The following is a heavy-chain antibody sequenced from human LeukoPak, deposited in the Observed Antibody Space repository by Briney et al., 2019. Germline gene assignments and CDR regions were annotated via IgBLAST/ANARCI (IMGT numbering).Heavy chain of an antibody. Sequence: GGSLRLSCAASGFTFSSYWMSWVSQAPGKGVEWVANIKQDGSEKYYVDSVKGRFTISRDNAKNSLYLQMNSLRAEDTAVYYCARVGLTYYDFWSGYYFDYWGQGTLVTVSS. CDR2: IKQDGSEK. J-gene: IGHJ4*02. CDR1: GFTFSSYW. D-gene: IGHD3-3*01. V-gene: IGHV3-7*01. CDR3: ARVGLTYYDFWSGYYFDY.